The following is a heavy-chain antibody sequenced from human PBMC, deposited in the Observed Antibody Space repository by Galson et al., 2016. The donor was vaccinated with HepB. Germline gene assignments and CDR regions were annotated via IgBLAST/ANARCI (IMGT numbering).Heavy chain of an antibody. J-gene: IGHJ4*02. CDR3: STWGFTLGIDH. Sequence: SLRLSCAMSGLTFSKYAMQWVRQAPGKGLEWVAVISDYGTKIKYADSVKGRFTISRDNSDETLFLQMHSLKAEDTATYYCSTWGFTLGIDHWGRGIQVTVSS. V-gene: IGHV3-30-3*02. CDR1: GLTFSKYA. CDR2: ISDYGTKI. D-gene: IGHD3-16*01.